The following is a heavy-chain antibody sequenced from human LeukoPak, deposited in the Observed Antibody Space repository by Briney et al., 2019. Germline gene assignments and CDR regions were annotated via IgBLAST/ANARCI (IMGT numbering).Heavy chain of an antibody. CDR1: GFTFSNAW. CDR3: TTAAVTSDY. J-gene: IGHJ4*02. CDR2: IKNKTDGGTT. V-gene: IGHV3-15*01. D-gene: IGHD4-17*01. Sequence: GGSLRLSCAASGFTFSNAWMSWVRQAPGKGLEWVGRIKNKTDGGTTDYAAPVKGRFTISRDDSKNTLYLQMNSLKTEDTAVYYCTTAAVTSDYWGQGTLVTVSS.